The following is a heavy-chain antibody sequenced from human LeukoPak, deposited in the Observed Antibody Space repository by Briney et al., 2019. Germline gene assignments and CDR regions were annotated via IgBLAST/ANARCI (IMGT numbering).Heavy chain of an antibody. Sequence: SQTLSLTCAVSGGSISSGGYSWSWIRQPPGKGLEWIGEINHSGSTNYNPSLKSRVTISVDTSKNQFSLKLSSVTAADTAVYYCARGRSRYYYDSSGTSPFDYWGQGTLVTVSS. CDR3: ARGRSRYYYDSSGTSPFDY. CDR2: INHSGST. CDR1: GGSISSGGYS. J-gene: IGHJ4*02. D-gene: IGHD3-22*01. V-gene: IGHV4-30-2*01.